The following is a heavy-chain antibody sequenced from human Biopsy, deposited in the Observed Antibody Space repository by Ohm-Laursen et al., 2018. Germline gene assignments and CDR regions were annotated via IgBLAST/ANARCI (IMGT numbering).Heavy chain of an antibody. Sequence: SDTLSLTCSVSGAFIRDGSGTSYWNWIRQSTGKGLQWIGSIFYSGTTYENPSLTRRITISVDDSKNHFHLRLRSVTATDTGVYYCARAFFYGLVTSNYHFTSWGLGTQVTV. CDR2: IFYSGTT. J-gene: IGHJ1*01. D-gene: IGHD2-21*02. CDR1: GAFIRDGSGTSY. V-gene: IGHV4-39*02. CDR3: ARAFFYGLVTSNYHFTS.